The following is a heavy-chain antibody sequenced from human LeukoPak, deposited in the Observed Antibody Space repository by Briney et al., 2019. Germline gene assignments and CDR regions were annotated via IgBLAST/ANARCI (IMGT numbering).Heavy chain of an antibody. CDR1: GFTFSSYA. CDR2: ISGSGGST. J-gene: IGHJ4*02. CDR3: AKETYYDFWSGPKAPLDY. D-gene: IGHD3-3*01. V-gene: IGHV3-23*01. Sequence: SGGSLRLSCAASGFTFSSYAMSWVRQAPGKGLEWVSAISGSGGSTYYADSVKGRFTISRDNSKNTLYLLMNSLRAEDTAVYYCAKETYYDFWSGPKAPLDYWGQGTLVTVSS.